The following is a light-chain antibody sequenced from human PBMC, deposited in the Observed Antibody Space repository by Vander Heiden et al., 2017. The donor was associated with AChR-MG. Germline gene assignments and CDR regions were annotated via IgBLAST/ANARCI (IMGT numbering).Light chain of an antibody. Sequence: DIQMTQSPSTLSASVGDRLTITCRASQSIRSWLAWYQQKPGKAPKLLIYKASDLETGVPSRFSGSGSGTEFTLTISSLQPDDFATYSCQQDYSYPLTFGGRTMVEIK. CDR2: KAS. J-gene: IGKJ4*01. V-gene: IGKV1-5*03. CDR3: QQDYSYPLT. CDR1: QSIRSW.